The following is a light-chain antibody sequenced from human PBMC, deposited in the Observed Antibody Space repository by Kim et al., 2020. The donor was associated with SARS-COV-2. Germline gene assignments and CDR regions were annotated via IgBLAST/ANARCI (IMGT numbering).Light chain of an antibody. Sequence: PGQTASITCSGDKLGDKYACWYQQKPGQSPVLVSYQDSKRPSGIPERFSGSNSGNTATLTISGTQAMDEADYYCQAWDSSTADVVFGGGTQLTVL. V-gene: IGLV3-1*01. J-gene: IGLJ2*01. CDR2: QDS. CDR3: QAWDSSTADVV. CDR1: KLGDKY.